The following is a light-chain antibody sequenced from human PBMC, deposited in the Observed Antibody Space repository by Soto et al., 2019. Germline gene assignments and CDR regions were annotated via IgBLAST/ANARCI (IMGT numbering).Light chain of an antibody. CDR3: QQYQTWPFT. CDR2: AAS. V-gene: IGKV3-15*01. J-gene: IGKJ2*01. CDR1: QRVSSH. Sequence: EIVMTQSPATLSVSPGEGATLSCRANQRVSSHLAWYQHKPGQAPRLLIHAASTRAPGIPARFSGSGSGTEFTLTSSRLQSEDFAVYYCQQYQTWPFTFGQGTKLEIK.